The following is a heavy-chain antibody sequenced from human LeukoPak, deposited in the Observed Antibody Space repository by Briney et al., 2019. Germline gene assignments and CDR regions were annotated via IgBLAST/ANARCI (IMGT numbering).Heavy chain of an antibody. D-gene: IGHD6-6*01. CDR2: ISSSSSYI. CDR1: GFTFSSYS. CDR3: ARDSSSSSSHYYYYYMDV. Sequence: KPGGSLRLSCAASGFTFSSYSMNWVRQAPGKGLEWVSSISSSSSYIYYADSVKGRFTISRDNAKNSLYLQMNSLRAEDTAVYYCARDSSSSSSHYYYYYMDVWGKGTTVTVSS. V-gene: IGHV3-21*01. J-gene: IGHJ6*03.